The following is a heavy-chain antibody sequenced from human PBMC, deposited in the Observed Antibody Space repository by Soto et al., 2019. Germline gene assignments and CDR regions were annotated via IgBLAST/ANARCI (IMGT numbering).Heavy chain of an antibody. CDR2: IYPGDSDT. D-gene: IGHD3-22*01. CDR3: ARTGYYYDSSGYYRYYFDY. Sequence: PGESLKISCKGSGYSFTSYWIGWVRQMPGKGLEWMGIIYPGDSDTRYSPSFQGQVTISADKSISTAYLQWSSPKASDTAMYYCARTGYYYDSSGYYRYYFDYWGQGTLVTVSS. J-gene: IGHJ4*02. V-gene: IGHV5-51*01. CDR1: GYSFTSYW.